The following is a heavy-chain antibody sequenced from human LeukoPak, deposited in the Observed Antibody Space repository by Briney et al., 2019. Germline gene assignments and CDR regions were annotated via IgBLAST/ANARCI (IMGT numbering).Heavy chain of an antibody. CDR2: INVEGTTT. CDR3: TRGGEEPFDY. Sequence: QAGGSLRLSCAGSGFTFTRFWMHWVRQAPGKGLVWVSRINVEGTTTTYADSVGGRFTISRDENTLYLQMNHLRVDDTAVYYCTRGGEEPFDYWGQGTLVTVSS. J-gene: IGHJ4*02. V-gene: IGHV3-74*01. CDR1: GFTFTRFW. D-gene: IGHD3-10*01.